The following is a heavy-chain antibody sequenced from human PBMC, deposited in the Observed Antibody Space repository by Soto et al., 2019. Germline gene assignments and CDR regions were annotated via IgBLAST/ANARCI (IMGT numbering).Heavy chain of an antibody. V-gene: IGHV1-69*06. J-gene: IGHJ4*02. CDR1: GGTFSRYA. D-gene: IGHD3-22*01. Sequence: QVQLVQSGAEVKKPWSSVKVSCTASGGTFSRYAISWVRQAPGQGLEWMGGIIPIFGTANYAQKFQGSVTITADKSTGTAYMELSSLRTEDTAVYYCAVSLDSSGYYDYWGQGTLVTVSS. CDR3: AVSLDSSGYYDY. CDR2: IIPIFGTA.